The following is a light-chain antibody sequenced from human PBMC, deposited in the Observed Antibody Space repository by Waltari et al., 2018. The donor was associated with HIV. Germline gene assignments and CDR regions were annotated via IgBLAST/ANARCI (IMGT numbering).Light chain of an antibody. J-gene: IGLJ3*02. CDR2: SVS. CDR3: SSYTSNNTWV. CDR1: RGDIGYYNY. V-gene: IGLV2-14*03. Sequence: QSALTQPASVSGSLGQSITISCTGTRGDIGYYNYVSWYQQHPGEVPKVLIFSVSNRPSGVSSRFSGSKAGNTASLTLSGLQAEDEADYYCSSYTSNNTWVFGGGTKLTVL.